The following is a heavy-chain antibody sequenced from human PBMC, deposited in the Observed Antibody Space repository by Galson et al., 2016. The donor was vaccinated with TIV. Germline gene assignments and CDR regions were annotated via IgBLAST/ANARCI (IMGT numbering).Heavy chain of an antibody. Sequence: SLRLSCAASGFTFTTYGMTWVRQAPGKALEWVSFISGSGGSTYYADSVKGRFTISRDNSKNTLYLQMNSLGDEDTARYYCARPFSRLIPVAGFFYSWGQGTLVTVSS. V-gene: IGHV3-23*01. CDR3: ARPFSRLIPVAGFFYS. D-gene: IGHD6-19*01. CDR1: GFTFTTYG. J-gene: IGHJ4*02. CDR2: ISGSGGST.